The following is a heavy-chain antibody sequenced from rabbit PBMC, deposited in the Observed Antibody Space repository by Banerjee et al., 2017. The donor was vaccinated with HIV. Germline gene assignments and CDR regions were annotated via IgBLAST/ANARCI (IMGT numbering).Heavy chain of an antibody. CDR3: ARGYSNYGYPTTRLDL. CDR2: IDPVFGSA. CDR1: GIDFSSYG. Sequence: QEQLVESGGGLVTLGGSLKLSCKASGIDFSSYGISWVRQAPGKGLEWIGYIDPVFGSAYYASWVNGRFSISRENTQNTVFLQMTSLTAADTATYFCARGYSNYGYPTTRLDLWGPGTLVTVS. J-gene: IGHJ3*01. V-gene: IGHV1S47*01. D-gene: IGHD6-1*01.